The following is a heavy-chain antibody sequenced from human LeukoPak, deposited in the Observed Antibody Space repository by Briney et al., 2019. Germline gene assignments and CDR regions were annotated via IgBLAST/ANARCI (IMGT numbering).Heavy chain of an antibody. Sequence: SQTLSLTCAISGDSVSTDSAGWNWIRQSPSRGLEWLGRTYYNSINSNWYKDYAPAVKSRITINPDTSKNQFSLQLNSVTPEDTAVYYCARGSSLYWCYNMDVWGKGTTVTISS. CDR1: GDSVSTDSAG. CDR3: ARGSSLYWCYNMDV. V-gene: IGHV6-1*01. J-gene: IGHJ6*03. CDR2: TYYNSINSNWYK. D-gene: IGHD2-8*02.